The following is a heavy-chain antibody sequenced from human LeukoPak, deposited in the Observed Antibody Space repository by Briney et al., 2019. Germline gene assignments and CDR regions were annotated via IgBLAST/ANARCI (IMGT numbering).Heavy chain of an antibody. Sequence: GGSLRLSCAASGFTFSSYSMNWVRQAQGKGLEWVSAISGSGGSTYYADSVKGRFTISRDNSKNTLYLQMNSLRAEDTAVYYCAKDPETYYDFWSGYSPHFDYWGQGTLVTVSS. D-gene: IGHD3-3*01. J-gene: IGHJ4*02. CDR2: ISGSGGST. V-gene: IGHV3-23*01. CDR1: GFTFSSYS. CDR3: AKDPETYYDFWSGYSPHFDY.